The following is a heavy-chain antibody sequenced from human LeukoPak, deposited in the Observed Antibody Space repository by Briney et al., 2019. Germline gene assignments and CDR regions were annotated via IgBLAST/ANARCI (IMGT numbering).Heavy chain of an antibody. CDR1: GFTFSSYA. D-gene: IGHD4-17*01. CDR3: AREYGDYSCYFDL. CDR2: IIWNGDSI. V-gene: IGHV3-20*04. J-gene: IGHJ2*01. Sequence: GGSLRLSCAASGFTFSSYAMTWVRQAPGKGLEWVSGIIWNGDSIGYADSVKGRVTISRDNAKNSLYLQMNSLRAEDTALYYCAREYGDYSCYFDLWGRGTLVTVSS.